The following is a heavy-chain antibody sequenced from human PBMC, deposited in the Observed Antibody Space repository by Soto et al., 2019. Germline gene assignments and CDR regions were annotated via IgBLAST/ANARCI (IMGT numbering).Heavy chain of an antibody. CDR3: ARVGCSSTSCPHYYYGMDV. D-gene: IGHD2-2*01. CDR2: INPNSGGT. Sequence: GASVKVSWEESGYTFTGCYMCWVRQAQGQGLDWMGWINPNSGGTNYAQKFQGWVTMTRDTSISTAYMELSRLRSDDTAVYYCARVGCSSTSCPHYYYGMDVWGQGTTVTVSS. CDR1: GYTFTGCY. J-gene: IGHJ6*02. V-gene: IGHV1-2*04.